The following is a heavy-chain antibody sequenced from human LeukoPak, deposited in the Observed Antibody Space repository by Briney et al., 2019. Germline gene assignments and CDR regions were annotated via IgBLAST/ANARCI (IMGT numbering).Heavy chain of an antibody. CDR1: GGSISSSSYY. V-gene: IGHV4-39*07. D-gene: IGHD2-21*01. Sequence: PSETLSLTCTVSGGSISSSSYYWGWIRQPPGKGLEWIGEINHSGSTNYNPSLKSRVTISVDTSKNQFSLKLSSVTAADTAVYYCASILFSSRQLDYWGQGTLVTVSS. J-gene: IGHJ4*02. CDR3: ASILFSSRQLDY. CDR2: INHSGST.